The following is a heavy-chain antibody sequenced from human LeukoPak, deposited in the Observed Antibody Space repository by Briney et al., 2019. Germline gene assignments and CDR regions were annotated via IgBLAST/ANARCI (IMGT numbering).Heavy chain of an antibody. CDR2: IYYSGST. CDR3: AIAAAGTNYFDY. V-gene: IGHV4-59*08. D-gene: IGHD6-13*01. Sequence: PSETLSLTCIVSGGSISSYYWSWIRQPPGKGLEWIGYIYYSGSTNYNASLKSRVTISVDTSKNQFSLKLSSVTAADTAVYYCAIAAAGTNYFDYWGQGTLVTVSS. CDR1: GGSISSYY. J-gene: IGHJ4*02.